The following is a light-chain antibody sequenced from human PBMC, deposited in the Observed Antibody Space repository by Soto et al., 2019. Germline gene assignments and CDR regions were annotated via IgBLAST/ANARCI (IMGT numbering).Light chain of an antibody. J-gene: IGKJ5*01. V-gene: IGKV1-33*01. Sequence: DIQMTQSPSSLSASVGDTVTITCQASQDISHYLNWYQQKPGKALKLLIYDASNLHPGVPSRFRGSGAGTEFSSNSTSLQPEDVATYYCQQYDDLPITFGQGTRLEIK. CDR2: DAS. CDR3: QQYDDLPIT. CDR1: QDISHY.